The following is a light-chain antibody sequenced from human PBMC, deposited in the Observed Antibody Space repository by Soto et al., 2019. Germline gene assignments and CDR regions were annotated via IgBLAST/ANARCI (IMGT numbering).Light chain of an antibody. CDR3: QQYGSTPLT. CDR2: GAS. Sequence: EIVLTQSPGTLSLSPGGRATLSCRASQSVSRNYVAWYQQKPGQSPRLLIYGASNRASGIPDRFSGSASGADFPLSIARLEPEDFAMYYCQQYGSTPLTFGGGTKVEIK. V-gene: IGKV3-20*01. J-gene: IGKJ4*01. CDR1: QSVSRNY.